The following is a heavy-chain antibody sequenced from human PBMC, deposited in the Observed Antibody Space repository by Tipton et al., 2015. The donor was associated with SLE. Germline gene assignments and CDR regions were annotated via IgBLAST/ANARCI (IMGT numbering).Heavy chain of an antibody. V-gene: IGHV3-21*03. Sequence: SLRLSCAASGFTFSFYSMNWVRQAPGKGLEWVSSISSSSTYIYYVDSVKGRFTISRDNAKNSLYLQMNSLRAEDIAVYYCARDLRFDSSGYRYGVDVWGQGTTVTVSS. J-gene: IGHJ6*02. CDR2: ISSSSTYI. CDR1: GFTFSFYS. CDR3: ARDLRFDSSGYRYGVDV. D-gene: IGHD3-22*01.